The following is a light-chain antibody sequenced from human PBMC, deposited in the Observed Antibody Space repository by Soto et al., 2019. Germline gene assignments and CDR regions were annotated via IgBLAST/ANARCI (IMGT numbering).Light chain of an antibody. CDR1: QSINNC. CDR3: QHYNGYPYT. J-gene: IGKJ2*01. V-gene: IGKV1-5*01. CDR2: DVF. Sequence: DIQMTQSPSTLSASIGDRVTITCRASQSINNCLAWYQQRPGQAPHLPIYDVFRLGTGVPSRFSGSGSGTEFTLTISSLQAEDFATYFCQHYNGYPYTFGPGTKLEI.